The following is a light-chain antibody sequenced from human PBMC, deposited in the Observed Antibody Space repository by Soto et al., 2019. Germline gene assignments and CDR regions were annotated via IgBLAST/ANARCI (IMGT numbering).Light chain of an antibody. V-gene: IGKV3-20*01. J-gene: IGKJ2*01. CDR1: QSVSSSH. CDR2: GAS. CDR3: QQYGSSPPYT. Sequence: EIVLTQSPGTLSLSPGERATLSCRASQSVSSSHLAWYQQKPGQAPRLLIYGASSRATGIPDRFSGSGSGTDFTLTSIRLEPEDFSVYYCQQYGSSPPYTFGQGTKLEIK.